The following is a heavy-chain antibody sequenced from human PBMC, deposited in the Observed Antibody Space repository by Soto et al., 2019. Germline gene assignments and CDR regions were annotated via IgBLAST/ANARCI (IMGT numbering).Heavy chain of an antibody. D-gene: IGHD5-18*01. CDR2: IYYSGST. V-gene: IGHV4-59*01. CDR3: ASFGLHGYSYGLFDV. J-gene: IGHJ6*02. CDR1: GGSISSYY. Sequence: VTLSLTCTVSGGSISSYYWSWIRQPPGKGLEWIGYIYYSGSTNYNPSLKSRVTISVDTSNNQFSLKLSSVTAADTAVYYCASFGLHGYSYGLFDVWGQGTTVTVSS.